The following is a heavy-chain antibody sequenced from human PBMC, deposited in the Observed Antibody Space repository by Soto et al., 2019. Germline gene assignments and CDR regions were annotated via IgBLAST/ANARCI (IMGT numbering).Heavy chain of an antibody. D-gene: IGHD3-3*01. CDR3: ARDHPTYDFWSGSRMAFDI. Sequence: GGSLRLSCAASGFTFSSYSMNWVRQAPGKGLEWVSSISSSSSYIYYADSVKGRFTISRDNAKNSLYLQMNSLRAEDTAVYYCARDHPTYDFWSGSRMAFDIWGQGTMVTVSS. CDR1: GFTFSSYS. J-gene: IGHJ3*02. CDR2: ISSSSSYI. V-gene: IGHV3-21*01.